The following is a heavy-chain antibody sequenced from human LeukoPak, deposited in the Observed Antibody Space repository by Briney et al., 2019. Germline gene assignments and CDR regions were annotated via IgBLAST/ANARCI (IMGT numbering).Heavy chain of an antibody. Sequence: GECLKISCKASGYTFTSCWIGWVRQVPGKGLEWMGIIYPGDSDTRYSPSFQGQVTISADKSISTAYLQWTSLKASDTAMYYCTRLTKGSYFHGMDVWGQGTTVTVSS. CDR1: GYTFTSCW. J-gene: IGHJ6*02. D-gene: IGHD2/OR15-2a*01. CDR2: IYPGDSDT. CDR3: TRLTKGSYFHGMDV. V-gene: IGHV5-51*01.